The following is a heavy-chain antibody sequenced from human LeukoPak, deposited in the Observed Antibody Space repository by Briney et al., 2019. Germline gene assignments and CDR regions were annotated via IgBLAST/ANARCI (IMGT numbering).Heavy chain of an antibody. D-gene: IGHD2-15*01. V-gene: IGHV3-30-3*01. J-gene: IGHJ4*01. Sequence: PGRSLRLSCAASGFTFSSYAMHWVRQAPGKGLEWVAVISYDGSNKYYADSVKGRFTISRDNSKNTLYLQMNSLRAEDTAVYYCARDRRVVVASYYFDYWGHGTLVTVSS. CDR2: ISYDGSNK. CDR1: GFTFSSYA. CDR3: ARDRRVVVASYYFDY.